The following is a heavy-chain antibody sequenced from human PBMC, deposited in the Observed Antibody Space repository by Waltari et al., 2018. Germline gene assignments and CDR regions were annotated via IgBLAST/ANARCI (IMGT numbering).Heavy chain of an antibody. CDR1: GGSFRGYY. Sequence: QVHLQESGPGLVKPSETLSLTCTDYGGSFRGYYWSWIRQPPGKGLEWLGDIYYIGGSNYGPSLEIRVTISPGTSNSQFSLRLMSVTDADTAIYYCARVGTGLSGMFDSWGQGALVTVSS. CDR2: IYYIGGS. CDR3: ARVGTGLSGMFDS. J-gene: IGHJ4*02. V-gene: IGHV4-59*01. D-gene: IGHD1-1*01.